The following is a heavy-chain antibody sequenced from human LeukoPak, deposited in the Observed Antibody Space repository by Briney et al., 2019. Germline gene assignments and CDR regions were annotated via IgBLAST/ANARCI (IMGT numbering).Heavy chain of an antibody. CDR1: GYTFTSYG. CDR3: ARGLTIFDAFDI. J-gene: IGHJ3*02. D-gene: IGHD3-3*01. V-gene: IGHV1-18*01. Sequence: GASVKVSCTATGYTFTSYGISWVRQAPGQGLEWMGWISAYNGDTNYAQKLQGRVTMTTDTSTSTAYMELRSLRSDDTAVYYCARGLTIFDAFDIWGQGTMVTVSS. CDR2: ISAYNGDT.